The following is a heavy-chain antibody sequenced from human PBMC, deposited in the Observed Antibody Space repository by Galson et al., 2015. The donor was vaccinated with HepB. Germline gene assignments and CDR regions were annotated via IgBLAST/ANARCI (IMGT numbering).Heavy chain of an antibody. CDR2: IIPILGIA. V-gene: IGHV1-69*02. CDR1: GGTFSSYT. D-gene: IGHD3-10*01. CDR3: ARFAQRGDLAFDY. J-gene: IGHJ4*02. Sequence: SVKVSCKASGGTFSSYTISWVRQAPGQGLEWMGRIIPILGIANYAQKFQGRVTITADKSTSTAYMELSSLRSEDTAVYYCARFAQRGDLAFDYWGQGTLVTVSS.